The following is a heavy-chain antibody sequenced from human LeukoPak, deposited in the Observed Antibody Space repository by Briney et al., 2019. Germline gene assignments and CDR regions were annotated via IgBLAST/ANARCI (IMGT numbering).Heavy chain of an antibody. D-gene: IGHD6-13*01. V-gene: IGHV3-7*04. CDR1: GFTLSGYW. CDR3: ARESSSWGDY. J-gene: IGHJ4*02. Sequence: GGSLRLSCAASGFTLSGYWMSWVRQAPGKGLEWVANIKQDGSQKYYVDSVKGRFTISRDNAKNSLYLQMNGLRAEDTAVYYCARESSSWGDYWGQGTLVTVSS. CDR2: IKQDGSQK.